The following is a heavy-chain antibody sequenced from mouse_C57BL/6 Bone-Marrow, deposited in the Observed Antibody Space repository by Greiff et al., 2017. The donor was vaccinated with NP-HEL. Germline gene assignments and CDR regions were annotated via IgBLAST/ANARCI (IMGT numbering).Heavy chain of an antibody. CDR3: ARYGNYHAMDY. Sequence: VQLQQSGAELVRPGTSVKMSCKASGYTFTNYWIGWAKQRPGHGLEWIGDIYPGGGYTNYNEKFKGKATLTADKSSSTAYMQFSSLTSEDSAIYYCARYGNYHAMDYWGQGTSVTVSS. V-gene: IGHV1-63*01. J-gene: IGHJ4*01. CDR2: IYPGGGYT. D-gene: IGHD2-1*01. CDR1: GYTFTNYW.